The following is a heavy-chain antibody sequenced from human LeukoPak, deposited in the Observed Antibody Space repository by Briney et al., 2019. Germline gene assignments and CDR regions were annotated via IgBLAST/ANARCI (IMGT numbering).Heavy chain of an antibody. D-gene: IGHD2-21*02. CDR1: GGSISSGGYY. V-gene: IGHV4-31*03. J-gene: IGHJ5*02. CDR3: ASLVVVTAANWFDP. Sequence: SETLSLTCTVSGGSISSGGYYWSWIRQHPGKGLECIGYIYYSGSTYYNPSPKSRVTISVDTSKNQFSLKLSSVTAADTAVYYCASLVVVTAANWFDPWGQGTLVTVSS. CDR2: IYYSGST.